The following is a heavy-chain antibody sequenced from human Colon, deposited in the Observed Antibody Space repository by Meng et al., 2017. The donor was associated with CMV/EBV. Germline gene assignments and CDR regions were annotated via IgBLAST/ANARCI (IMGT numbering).Heavy chain of an antibody. D-gene: IGHD2-15*01. CDR3: ARDSWRKRYGATAATFDY. V-gene: IGHV3-11*01. J-gene: IGHJ4*02. Sequence: FTLTDFSMSWIRRAQGKGLEWVSYITTSGRTTYYADSVKGRFTISRDNAKNSLYLQMNSLRAEDTAVYYCARDSWRKRYGATAATFDYWGQGTLVTVSS. CDR1: FTLTDFS. CDR2: ITTSGRTT.